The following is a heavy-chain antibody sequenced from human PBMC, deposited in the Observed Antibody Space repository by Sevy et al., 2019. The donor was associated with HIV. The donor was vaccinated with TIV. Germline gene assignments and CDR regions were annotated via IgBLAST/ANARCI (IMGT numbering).Heavy chain of an antibody. D-gene: IGHD6-19*01. CDR1: GGTFSTYG. CDR2: IIPILGTV. Sequence: ASVKVSCKASGGTFSTYGISWVRQAPGQGPEWMGGIIPILGTVNYAQKFQGRVTITADESTKTAYMELSSVRSEDTAVYYCARGGGNGWYYFDYWGQETLVTVSS. CDR3: ARGGGNGWYYFDY. J-gene: IGHJ4*02. V-gene: IGHV1-69*13.